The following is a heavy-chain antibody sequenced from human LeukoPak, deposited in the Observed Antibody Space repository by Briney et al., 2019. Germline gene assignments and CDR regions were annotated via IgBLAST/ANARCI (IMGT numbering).Heavy chain of an antibody. D-gene: IGHD3-10*01. CDR3: AREKGTITMVRGNWFDP. CDR1: GGSISSGGYS. Sequence: SQTLSLTCAVSGGSISSGGYSWSWIRQPPGKGLEWIVYIYHSGSTYYNPSLKSRVTISVDRSKNQFSLKLSSVTAADTAVYYCAREKGTITMVRGNWFDPWGQGTLVTVSS. V-gene: IGHV4-30-2*01. CDR2: IYHSGST. J-gene: IGHJ5*02.